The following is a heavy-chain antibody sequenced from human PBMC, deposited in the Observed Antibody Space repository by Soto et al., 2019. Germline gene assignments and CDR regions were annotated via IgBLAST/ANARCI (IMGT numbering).Heavy chain of an antibody. D-gene: IGHD3-3*01. CDR2: IYYSGST. CDR3: ARVGRVNHDGYFDY. J-gene: IGHJ4*02. Sequence: SETLSLTCTVSGGSISSGDYYWSWIRQPPGKGLEWIGYIYYSGSTYYNPSLKGRVTISVDTSKNQFSLKLSSVTAADTAVYYCARVGRVNHDGYFDYWGQGTLVTVSS. V-gene: IGHV4-30-4*01. CDR1: GGSISSGDYY.